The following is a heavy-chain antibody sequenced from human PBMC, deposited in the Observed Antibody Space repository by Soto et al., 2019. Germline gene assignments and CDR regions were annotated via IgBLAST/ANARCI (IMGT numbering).Heavy chain of an antibody. CDR2: IYYSGST. J-gene: IGHJ5*02. D-gene: IGHD2-15*01. V-gene: IGHV4-30-4*01. CDR3: ARDARYCSGGSCYQNNWFDP. Sequence: QVQLQESGPGLVKPSQTLSLTCTVSGGSISSGDYYWSWIRQPPGKGLEWIGYIYYSGSTYYNPSHKSRVTLSVDTSKNQFARKLSSVTAADTAVYYCARDARYCSGGSCYQNNWFDPWGQGTLVTVSS. CDR1: GGSISSGDYY.